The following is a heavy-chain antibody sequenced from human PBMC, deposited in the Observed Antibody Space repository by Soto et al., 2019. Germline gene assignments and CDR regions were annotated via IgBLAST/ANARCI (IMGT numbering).Heavy chain of an antibody. D-gene: IGHD2-8*01. J-gene: IGHJ4*02. CDR2: ISAYNGNT. V-gene: IGHV1-18*01. Sequence: QVQLVQSGAEVKPGASVKVSCKASGYTFTSYGISWVRQAPGQGLEWMGWISAYNGNTNYAQKLQGRVTMTTDTSTSTAYMELRSLRSDDTAVYYCARDEVYATYYFDYWGQGTLVTVSS. CDR1: GYTFTSYG. CDR3: ARDEVYATYYFDY.